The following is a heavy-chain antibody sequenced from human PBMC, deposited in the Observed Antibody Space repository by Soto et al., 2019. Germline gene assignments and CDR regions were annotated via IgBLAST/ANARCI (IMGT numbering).Heavy chain of an antibody. J-gene: IGHJ6*02. CDR1: GFTFSSYW. Sequence: HPGGSLRLSCAASGFTFSSYWMSWVRQAPGKGLEWVANIKQDGSEKYYVDSVKGRFTISRDNAKNSLYLQMNSLRAEDTAVYYCARDLVDTAMPQEYYYGMDVWGQGTTVTVSS. CDR3: ARDLVDTAMPQEYYYGMDV. V-gene: IGHV3-7*01. D-gene: IGHD5-18*01. CDR2: IKQDGSEK.